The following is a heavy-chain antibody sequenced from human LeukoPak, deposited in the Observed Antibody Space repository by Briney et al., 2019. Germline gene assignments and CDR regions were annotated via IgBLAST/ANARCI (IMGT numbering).Heavy chain of an antibody. J-gene: IGHJ5*02. CDR1: GGSISSSSYY. CDR2: IYYSGST. V-gene: IGHV4-39*07. D-gene: IGHD1-7*01. CDR3: AKVANYAIDP. Sequence: SETLSLTCTVSGGSISSSSYYWGWIRQPPGKGLEWIGSIYYSGSTYYNPSLKSRVTISVDTSKNQFSLKLSSVTAADTAVYYCAKVANYAIDPWGQGTLVTVSS.